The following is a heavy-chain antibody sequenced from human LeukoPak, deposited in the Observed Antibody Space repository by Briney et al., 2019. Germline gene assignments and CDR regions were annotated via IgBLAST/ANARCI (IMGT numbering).Heavy chain of an antibody. D-gene: IGHD6-13*01. CDR3: AKGGAEAGTLYLEY. V-gene: IGHV1-18*01. Sequence: ASVKVSCKASGYTFTSYGISWVRQAPGQGLEWMGWISAYNGNTNYAQKLQGRVTMTTDTSTSTAYMELRSLRSDDTAIYYCAKGGAEAGTLYLEYWGQGTLVTVSS. CDR2: ISAYNGNT. J-gene: IGHJ4*02. CDR1: GYTFTSYG.